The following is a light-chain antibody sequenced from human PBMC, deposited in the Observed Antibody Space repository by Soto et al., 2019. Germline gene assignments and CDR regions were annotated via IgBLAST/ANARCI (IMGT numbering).Light chain of an antibody. V-gene: IGKV3-15*01. CDR1: QRVSNN. Sequence: EIVMTQSPATLSVSPGERATLSCRASQRVSNNLAWYQQRPGRSPRLLIYATSTSATGSPARFSGSGSGTEFTLTISSLQSEDFAVYYCQQYDNWPPPFGQGTRLEIK. CDR2: ATS. J-gene: IGKJ5*01. CDR3: QQYDNWPPP.